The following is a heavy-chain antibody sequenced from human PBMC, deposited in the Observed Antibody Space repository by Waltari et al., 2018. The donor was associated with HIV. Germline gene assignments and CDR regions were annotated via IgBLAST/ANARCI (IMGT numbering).Heavy chain of an antibody. Sequence: DVQLVESGGGWVKPGGSLRLSCAASGCTCSNAWMSWVRQAPGKGLEWVCRIKSKTDGGTTDYAAPVKGRFSISRDDSKNTLYLQMNSLKTEDTAVYYCTTDFSSEVGATGDFDYWGQGTLVTVSS. V-gene: IGHV3-15*01. CDR3: TTDFSSEVGATGDFDY. J-gene: IGHJ4*02. CDR2: IKSKTDGGTT. D-gene: IGHD1-26*01. CDR1: GCTCSNAW.